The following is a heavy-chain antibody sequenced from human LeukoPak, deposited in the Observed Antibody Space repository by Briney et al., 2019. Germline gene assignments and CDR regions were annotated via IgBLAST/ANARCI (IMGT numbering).Heavy chain of an antibody. D-gene: IGHD4-17*01. CDR3: ARGADYGDYYFDY. CDR1: GGSISNYY. Sequence: PSETLSLTWTVSGGSISNYYWSWIRQPPGKGLEWIGYIYYSGSTNYNPSLKSRVTISVDMSKNQFSLKLSSVTAADTAVYYCARGADYGDYYFDYWGQGTLVTVSS. V-gene: IGHV4-59*01. CDR2: IYYSGST. J-gene: IGHJ4*02.